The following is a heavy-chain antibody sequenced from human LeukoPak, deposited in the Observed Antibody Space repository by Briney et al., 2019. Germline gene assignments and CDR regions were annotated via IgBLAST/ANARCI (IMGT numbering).Heavy chain of an antibody. CDR3: ARERSGSGSYHSPFDY. Sequence: SETLSLTCTVSGGSISSCSYYWGWIRQPPGKGLEWIGSIYYSGSTYYNPSLKSRVTISVDTSKNQFSLKLSSVTAADTAVYYCARERSGSGSYHSPFDYWGQGTLVTVSS. CDR1: GGSISSCSYY. J-gene: IGHJ4*02. CDR2: IYYSGST. D-gene: IGHD3-10*01. V-gene: IGHV4-39*02.